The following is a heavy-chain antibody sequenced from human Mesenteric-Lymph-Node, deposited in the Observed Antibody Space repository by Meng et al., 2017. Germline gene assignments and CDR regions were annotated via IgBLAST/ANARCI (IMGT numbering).Heavy chain of an antibody. CDR2: IYSGGST. CDR3: AKDRESYNSVWDAFDI. J-gene: IGHJ3*02. V-gene: IGHV3-53*01. CDR1: GFTVSSNY. Sequence: GESLKISCAASGFTVSSNYMSWVRQAPGKGLEWVSVIYSGGSTYYADSVKGHFTISRDNSRNTLYLQMSSLRAEDTAVYYCAKDRESYNSVWDAFDIWGQGTMVTVSS. D-gene: IGHD1-20*01.